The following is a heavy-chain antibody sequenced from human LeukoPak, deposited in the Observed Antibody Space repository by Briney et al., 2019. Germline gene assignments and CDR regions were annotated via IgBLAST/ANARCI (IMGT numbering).Heavy chain of an antibody. D-gene: IGHD6-19*01. CDR2: IYPGDSDT. CDR1: GYSFTSYW. J-gene: IGHJ4*02. V-gene: IGHV5-51*01. Sequence: HGESLKISCKGSGYSFTSYWIGWVRQMPGKGLEWVGIIYPGDSDTRYSPSFQGQVTISADKSISTAYLQWSSLKASDIAMYYCARTGYSSGWYGGFDYWGQGTLVTVSS. CDR3: ARTGYSSGWYGGFDY.